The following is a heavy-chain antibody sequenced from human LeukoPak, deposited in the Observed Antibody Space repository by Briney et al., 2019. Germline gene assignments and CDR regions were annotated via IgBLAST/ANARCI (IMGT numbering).Heavy chain of an antibody. CDR2: INHSGST. V-gene: IGHV4-34*01. D-gene: IGHD3-9*01. Sequence: SETLSLTCAVYGGSFRGYYWSWIRQPPGKGLGWIAEINHSGSTNYNPSLRSRVTISVDTSKNQFSLKLSSVTAADTAVYYCARGLVGDILTGYYLDYWGQGTLVTVSS. CDR3: ARGLVGDILTGYYLDY. J-gene: IGHJ4*02. CDR1: GGSFRGYY.